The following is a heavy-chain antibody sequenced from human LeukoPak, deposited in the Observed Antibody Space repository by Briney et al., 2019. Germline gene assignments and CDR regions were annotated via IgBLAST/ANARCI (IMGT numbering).Heavy chain of an antibody. CDR1: GGSISSYY. CDR2: IYYSGST. D-gene: IGHD3-22*01. V-gene: IGHV4-59*01. Sequence: SETLSLTCTVSGGSISSYYWSWIRQPPGKGLEWIGYIYYSGSTNYNPSLKSRVTISVDTSKNQLSLTLSSVTAADTAVYYCARTYYYDSSGYSNDAFDIWGQGTMVTVSS. CDR3: ARTYYYDSSGYSNDAFDI. J-gene: IGHJ3*02.